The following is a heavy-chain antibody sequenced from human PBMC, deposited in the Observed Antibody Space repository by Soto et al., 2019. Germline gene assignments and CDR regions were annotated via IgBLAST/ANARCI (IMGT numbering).Heavy chain of an antibody. J-gene: IGHJ5*02. CDR2: INHSGST. Sequence: TMSLTCAVEGGSFSGYYWTWIRQPPGTGLEWIGEINHSGSTNYNPSLKSRVTISVDTSATTVYMELSRLTSTDTAVYYCARDILFENWFAPWGQGTLVTVS. CDR3: ARDILFENWFAP. V-gene: IGHV4-34*01. CDR1: GGSFSGYY.